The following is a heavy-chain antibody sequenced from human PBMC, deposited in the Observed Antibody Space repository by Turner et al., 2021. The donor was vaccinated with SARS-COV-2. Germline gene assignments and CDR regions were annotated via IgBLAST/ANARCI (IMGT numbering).Heavy chain of an antibody. CDR2: FYKIGSI. CDR3: ARHQGSTSGYDHGMNV. J-gene: IGHJ6*02. D-gene: IGHD1-1*01. Sequence: QVQLQESGPGLVKPSETLSLTCSVSGFSITTYYWSWIRQPPGKGLEWIGYFYKIGSIDYNPTLRSRVTISVDTSKNQLSLNLISMTAADTAVYYCARHQGSTSGYDHGMNVWGQGTAVIVSS. V-gene: IGHV4-59*08. CDR1: GFSITTYY.